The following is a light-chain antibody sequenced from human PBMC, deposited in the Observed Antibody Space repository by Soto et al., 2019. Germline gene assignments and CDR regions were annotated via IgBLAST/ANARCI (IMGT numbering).Light chain of an antibody. CDR2: AAS. J-gene: IGKJ5*01. V-gene: IGKV3-20*01. CDR1: QSFRSSY. Sequence: DIVLTQSPGTLSLSPGERATLSCRASQSFRSSYLAWYQQRPGQAPRLLIYAASSRATGIPDRFSGSGSGTDFTLTISRLEPEDFAVYYCQQHGSSPITFGQGTRLEI. CDR3: QQHGSSPIT.